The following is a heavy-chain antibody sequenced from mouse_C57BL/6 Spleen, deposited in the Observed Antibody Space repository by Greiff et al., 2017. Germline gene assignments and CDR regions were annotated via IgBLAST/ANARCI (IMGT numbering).Heavy chain of an antibody. V-gene: IGHV1-19*01. J-gene: IGHJ3*01. CDR3: ARPDSSGPFAY. CDR2: INPYNGGT. Sequence: VQLQQSGPVLVKPGASVKMSCKASGYTFTDYYMNWVKQSHGKSLEWIGVINPYNGGTSYNQKFKGKATLTVDKSSSTAYMELNSLTSEDSAVYYCARPDSSGPFAYWGQGTLVTVS. D-gene: IGHD3-2*02. CDR1: GYTFTDYY.